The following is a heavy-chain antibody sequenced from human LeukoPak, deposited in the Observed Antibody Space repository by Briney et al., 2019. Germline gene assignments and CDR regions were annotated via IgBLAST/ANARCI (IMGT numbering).Heavy chain of an antibody. D-gene: IGHD4/OR15-4a*01. CDR1: GFTFSSYA. V-gene: IGHV3-23*01. CDR3: AKARGATYGTYYFDY. Sequence: GGSLRLSCAASGFTFSSYAMNWVRQAPGKGLEWVSISGSGGDTYYADSVKGRFTISRDNSKDTLYLQMNSLRAEDTAVYYCAKARGATYGTYYFDYWGQGTLVTVSS. CDR2: SGSGGDT. J-gene: IGHJ4*02.